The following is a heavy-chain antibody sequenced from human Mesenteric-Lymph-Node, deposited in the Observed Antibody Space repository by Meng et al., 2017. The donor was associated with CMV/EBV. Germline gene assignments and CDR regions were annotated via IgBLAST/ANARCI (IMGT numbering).Heavy chain of an antibody. CDR1: GGSISSSSYY. CDR2: IYYSGST. D-gene: IGHD6-13*01. J-gene: IGHJ3*02. Sequence: SETLSLTCTVSGGSISSSSYYWGWIRQPPGKGLEWIGSIYYSGSTYYNPSLKSRVTISVDTSKNHFSLRLSSVTAADTAVYYCTRSAASGITADAFDIWGQGTMVTVSS. V-gene: IGHV4-39*02. CDR3: TRSAASGITADAFDI.